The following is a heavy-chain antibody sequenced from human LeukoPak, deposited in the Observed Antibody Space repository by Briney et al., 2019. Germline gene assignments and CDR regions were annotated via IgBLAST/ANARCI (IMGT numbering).Heavy chain of an antibody. D-gene: IGHD6-6*01. CDR3: ARVVGLAARRAFDI. Sequence: ASVKVSCKASGYTFTGYYMHWVRQAPGQGLEWMGWINPNSGGTSYAQKFQGRVTMTRDTSTSTVYMELSSLRSEDTAVYYCARVVGLAARRAFDIWGQGTMVTVSS. V-gene: IGHV1-2*02. CDR2: INPNSGGT. CDR1: GYTFTGYY. J-gene: IGHJ3*02.